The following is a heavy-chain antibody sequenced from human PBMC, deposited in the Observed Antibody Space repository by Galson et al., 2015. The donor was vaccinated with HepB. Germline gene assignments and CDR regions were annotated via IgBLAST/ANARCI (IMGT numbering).Heavy chain of an antibody. J-gene: IGHJ4*02. CDR3: TRDQSSGPFDF. Sequence: SLRLSCAASGFTFSDYAMHWVRQAPAKGLEWVAVISHDGVNKYYPDSVKGRFTISRDISKNTLYLQMNSLRPEDTAVYYCTRDQSSGPFDFWGQGTLVTVSS. CDR1: GFTFSDYA. D-gene: IGHD6-19*01. V-gene: IGHV3-30*01. CDR2: ISHDGVNK.